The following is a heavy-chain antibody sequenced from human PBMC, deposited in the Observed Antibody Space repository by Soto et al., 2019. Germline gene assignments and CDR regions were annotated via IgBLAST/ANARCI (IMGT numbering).Heavy chain of an antibody. CDR1: GFTFSSYA. CDR3: ARDLEVDTCFDY. Sequence: GGSLRLSCAASGFTFSSYAMHWVRQAPGKGLEWVAVISYDGSNKYYADSVKGRFTISRDNSKNTLYLQMNSLRAEDTAVYYCARDLEVDTCFDYWGQGTLVTVSS. D-gene: IGHD5-18*01. V-gene: IGHV3-30*04. J-gene: IGHJ4*02. CDR2: ISYDGSNK.